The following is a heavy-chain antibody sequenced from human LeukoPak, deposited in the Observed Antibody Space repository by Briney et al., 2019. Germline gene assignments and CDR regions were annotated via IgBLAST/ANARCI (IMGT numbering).Heavy chain of an antibody. CDR2: IYYSGST. V-gene: IGHV4-39*02. D-gene: IGHD1-26*01. CDR3: ARDHSRRGPIVGATHFDY. J-gene: IGHJ4*02. Sequence: SETLSLTCTVSGGSISSSSYYWGWIRQPPGKGLEWIGSIYYSGSTYYNPSLKSRVTISVDTSKNQFSLKLSSVTAADTAVYYCARDHSRRGPIVGATHFDYWGQGTLVTVSS. CDR1: GGSISSSSYY.